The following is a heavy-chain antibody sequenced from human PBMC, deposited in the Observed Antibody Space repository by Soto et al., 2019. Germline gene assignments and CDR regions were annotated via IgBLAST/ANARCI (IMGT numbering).Heavy chain of an antibody. CDR1: GSRFTSFL. CDR3: ARHGYSSSWYPDH. V-gene: IGHV5-51*01. D-gene: IGHD2-2*03. CDR2: IYPGDSEA. Sequence: GESRNVSCKASGSRFTSFLIGGVLQMPGKGLEWMGIIYPGDSEARYGPSFQGQVTISADESINTAYLQWSNLKASDSAIYFCARHGYSSSWYPDHWGQGTLVTV. J-gene: IGHJ4*02.